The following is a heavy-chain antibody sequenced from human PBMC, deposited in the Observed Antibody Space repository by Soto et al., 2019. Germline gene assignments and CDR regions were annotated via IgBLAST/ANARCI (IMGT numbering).Heavy chain of an antibody. CDR2: INPSSSYT. J-gene: IGHJ4*02. V-gene: IGHV1-18*01. CDR1: GYSFTSYG. CDR3: TRGTVRVVRGSDFLDY. Sequence: QVQLVQSGGEVKKPGASVKVSCKTSGYSFTSYGITWVRQAPGQGLEWMGWINPSSSYTNYGPDFQGRVTMTTDTSTSTAYMELRSLRSDDTAKYYCTRGTVRVVRGSDFLDYWGQGTLVSVSS. D-gene: IGHD3-10*02.